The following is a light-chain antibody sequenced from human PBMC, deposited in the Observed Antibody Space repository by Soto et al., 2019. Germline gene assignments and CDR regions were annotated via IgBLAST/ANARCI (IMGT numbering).Light chain of an antibody. Sequence: DIQMTQSPSPLSASVGDRVTITCRASQSVSSWLAWYQQKPGKAPKVLIYKASSLVSGVPSRFSGSGSGTDFTLSISSLQPEDFVIYHCQQSYSTPITFGQGTRLEIK. CDR2: KAS. V-gene: IGKV1-5*03. J-gene: IGKJ5*01. CDR3: QQSYSTPIT. CDR1: QSVSSW.